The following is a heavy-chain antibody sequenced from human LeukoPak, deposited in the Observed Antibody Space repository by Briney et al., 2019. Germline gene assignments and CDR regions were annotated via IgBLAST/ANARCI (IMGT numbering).Heavy chain of an antibody. J-gene: IGHJ4*02. CDR2: IRTKAYGGTT. CDR1: GFTSGCTFGDYA. D-gene: IGHD3-22*01. CDR3: TRAYYDSSGYLFDY. V-gene: IGHV3-49*04. Sequence: GGSLRLSCTASGFTSGCTFGDYAMSWVRQAPGKGLEWVGFIRTKAYGGTTEYAASVKGRFTISRDGSKSIAYLQMNSLKTEDTAVYYCTRAYYDSSGYLFDYCGQGTLVTVSS.